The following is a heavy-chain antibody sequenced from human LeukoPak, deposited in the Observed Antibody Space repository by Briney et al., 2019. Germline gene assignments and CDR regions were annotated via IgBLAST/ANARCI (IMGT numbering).Heavy chain of an antibody. J-gene: IGHJ4*02. D-gene: IGHD6-13*01. CDR2: INHSGST. V-gene: IGHV4-34*01. CDR1: GGSFSGYY. Sequence: SETLSLTCAVYGGSFSGYYWSWIRQPPGKGREWIGEINHSGSTNYNPSLKSRVTISVDTSENQSSLKRSSVTAADTAVYYCASRIAAAAPSDYWGQGTLVTVSS. CDR3: ASRIAAAAPSDY.